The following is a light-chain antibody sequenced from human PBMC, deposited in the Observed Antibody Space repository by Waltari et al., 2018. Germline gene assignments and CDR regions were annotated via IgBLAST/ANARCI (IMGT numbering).Light chain of an antibody. CDR3: QQYITTWS. V-gene: IGKV1-5*03. CDR1: QAINNW. CDR2: KAS. J-gene: IGKJ1*01. Sequence: DIQMTQSPSSVSASVGDRVTIACRASQAINNWLVWYQQKPGKAPKLLIYKASTLQSGVPSRFSGSGSGTEFTLTISSLQADDFATYYCQQYITTWSFGQGTKVEIK.